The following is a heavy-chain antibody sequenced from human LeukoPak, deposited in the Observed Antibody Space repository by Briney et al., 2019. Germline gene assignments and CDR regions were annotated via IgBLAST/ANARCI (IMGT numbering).Heavy chain of an antibody. J-gene: IGHJ4*02. D-gene: IGHD3-9*01. Sequence: GGSLRLSCAASGFTFSSYAMSWVRQAPGKVLVWVSRINSDGSSTSYADSVKGRFTISRDNAKNTLYLQMNSLRAEDTAVYYCARDRLEYYDILTGYSNFDYWGQGTLVTVSS. CDR1: GFTFSSYA. CDR3: ARDRLEYYDILTGYSNFDY. CDR2: INSDGSST. V-gene: IGHV3-74*01.